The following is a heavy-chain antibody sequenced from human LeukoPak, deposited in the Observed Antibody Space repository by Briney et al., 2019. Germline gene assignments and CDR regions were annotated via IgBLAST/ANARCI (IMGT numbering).Heavy chain of an antibody. CDR1: GYTFTSYY. CDR2: INPSGGST. J-gene: IGHJ6*02. V-gene: IGHV1-46*01. CDR3: ARGDSGSYYNFRDYYYGMDV. Sequence: GASVKVSCKASGYTFTSYYMHWVRQAPGQGLEWMGIINPSGGSTSYAQKFQGRVTITADESTSTAYMELSSLRSEDTAVYYCARGDSGSYYNFRDYYYGMDVWGQGTTVTVSS. D-gene: IGHD1-26*01.